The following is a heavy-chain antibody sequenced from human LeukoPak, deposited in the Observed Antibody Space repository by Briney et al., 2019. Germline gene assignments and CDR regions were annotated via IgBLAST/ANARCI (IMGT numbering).Heavy chain of an antibody. J-gene: IGHJ4*02. CDR1: GYTFTSYG. V-gene: IGHV1-18*01. Sequence: ASVKVSCKASGYTFTSYGISWVRQAPGQGLEWMGWISAYNGNTNYAQKLQGRVTMTTDTSTSTAYKELRSLRSDDTAVYYCARVVPKAGYSSSWYLDDYWGQGTLVTVSS. D-gene: IGHD6-13*01. CDR3: ARVVPKAGYSSSWYLDDY. CDR2: ISAYNGNT.